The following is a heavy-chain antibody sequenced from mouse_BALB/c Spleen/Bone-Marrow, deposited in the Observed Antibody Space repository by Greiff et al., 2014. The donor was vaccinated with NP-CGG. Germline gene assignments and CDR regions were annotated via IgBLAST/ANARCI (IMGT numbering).Heavy chain of an antibody. J-gene: IGHJ2*01. CDR2: INPDSSTI. CDR1: GFDFSRYW. Sequence: VQLQQPGGGLVQPGGSLKLSCAASGFDFSRYWMSWVRQAPGKGLEWIGEINPDSSTINYTPSLKDKFIISRDNAKNTLYLQMSKVRSEDTALYYCARGGYGSSYYFDYWGQGTTLTVSS. D-gene: IGHD1-1*01. CDR3: ARGGYGSSYYFDY. V-gene: IGHV4-1*02.